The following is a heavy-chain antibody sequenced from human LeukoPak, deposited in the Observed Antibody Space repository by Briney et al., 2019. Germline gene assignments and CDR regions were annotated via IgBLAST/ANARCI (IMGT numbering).Heavy chain of an antibody. V-gene: IGHV3-30-3*01. Sequence: GGSLRLSCAASGFTFSSYAMYWVRQAPGKGLEWVAVISHDGSNKYYADSVKGRFTISRDNSKNTLYLQMNSLRVEDTAVYYCARTYGDYWSIGNAKSAFDIWGQGTMVTVSS. CDR2: ISHDGSNK. D-gene: IGHD4-17*01. CDR1: GFTFSSYA. J-gene: IGHJ3*02. CDR3: ARTYGDYWSIGNAKSAFDI.